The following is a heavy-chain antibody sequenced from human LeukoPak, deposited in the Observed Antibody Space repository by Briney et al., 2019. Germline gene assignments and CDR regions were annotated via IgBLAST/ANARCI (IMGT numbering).Heavy chain of an antibody. CDR1: GFTFSSYA. Sequence: GGSLRLSCAASGFTFSSYAMSWVRQAPGKGLEWVSAISGSGGSTYYADSVKDRFTISRDNSKNTLYLQMNSLRAEDTAVYYCAKGLYYYDSSGSDYWGQGTLVTVSS. CDR3: AKGLYYYDSSGSDY. D-gene: IGHD3-22*01. CDR2: ISGSGGST. J-gene: IGHJ4*02. V-gene: IGHV3-23*01.